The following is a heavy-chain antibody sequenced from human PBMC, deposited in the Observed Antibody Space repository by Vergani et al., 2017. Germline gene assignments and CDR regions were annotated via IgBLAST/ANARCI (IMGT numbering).Heavy chain of an antibody. CDR1: GFTFSSYA. J-gene: IGHJ6*02. CDR2: ISSDGSNK. D-gene: IGHD3-10*01. CDR3: AREAYVGSGSYIGGMDV. V-gene: IGHV3-30-3*01. Sequence: QVQLVESGGGVVQPGRSLRLSCAASGFTFSSYAMHWVRQAPGKGLEWVAVISSDGSNKYYADSVKGRFTISRDNSKNTLYLQMNSLRAEDTAVYYCAREAYVGSGSYIGGMDVWGQGTTVTVSS.